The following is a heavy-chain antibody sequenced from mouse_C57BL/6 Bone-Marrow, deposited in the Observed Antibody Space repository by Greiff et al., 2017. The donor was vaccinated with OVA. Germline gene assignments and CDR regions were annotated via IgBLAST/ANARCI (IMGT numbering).Heavy chain of an antibody. V-gene: IGHV14-1*01. Sequence: VQLQQSGAELVRPGASVKLSCTASGFNITDYYMHWVKQRPEQGLEWIGRIDPEDGDTEYAPKFQGKATMTADTSSNTAYLQLSSLTSEDTAVYYCTYIYYSLRYFDVWGTGTTVTVAS. CDR1: GFNITDYY. J-gene: IGHJ1*03. D-gene: IGHD2-1*01. CDR2: IDPEDGDT. CDR3: TYIYYSLRYFDV.